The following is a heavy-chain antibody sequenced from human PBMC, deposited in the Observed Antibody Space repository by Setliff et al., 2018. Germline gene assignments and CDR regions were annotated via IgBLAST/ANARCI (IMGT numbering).Heavy chain of an antibody. V-gene: IGHV4-34*01. CDR3: ARAPQYTNYWYALSWFDP. Sequence: LSLTCAVYGGSFSDSHWSWIRQPPGKGLEWIGEIDQGGSTNYNPSLKSRVTISLDTSKNQFSLKLASMTAADTAIYYCARAPQYTNYWYALSWFDPWGQGTQVTV. CDR2: IDQGGST. D-gene: IGHD2-8*02. CDR1: GGSFSDSH. J-gene: IGHJ5*02.